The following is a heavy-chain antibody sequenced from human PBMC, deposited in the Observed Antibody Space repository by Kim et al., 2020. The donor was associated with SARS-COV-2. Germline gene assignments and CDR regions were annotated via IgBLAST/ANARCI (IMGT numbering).Heavy chain of an antibody. CDR3: ARDGYCGGDCQNYYYYYMDV. CDR1: GFTFSDYY. Sequence: GGSLRLSCAASGFTFSDYYMSWIRQAPGKGLEWVSYISSSGSTIYYADSVKGRFTISRDNAKNSLYLQMNSLRAEDTAVYYCARDGYCGGDCQNYYYYYMDVWGKGTPVTVSS. D-gene: IGHD2-21*01. V-gene: IGHV3-11*01. J-gene: IGHJ6*03. CDR2: ISSSGSTI.